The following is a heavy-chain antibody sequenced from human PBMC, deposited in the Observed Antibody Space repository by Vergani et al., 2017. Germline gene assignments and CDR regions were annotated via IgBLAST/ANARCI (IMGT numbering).Heavy chain of an antibody. J-gene: IGHJ5*02. Sequence: QVQLQESGPGLVKPSQTLSLTCSVSGVSVSSTAFYWNWIRQPAGKGLEWIGRIYGSGNTNYNPSLESRVTISRDTSKNQFSLKVHSVTAADTAGYYCARGETRTDWLDPWGQGTQVIVSS. V-gene: IGHV4-61*02. CDR1: GVSVSSTAFY. D-gene: IGHD3/OR15-3a*01. CDR3: ARGETRTDWLDP. CDR2: IYGSGNT.